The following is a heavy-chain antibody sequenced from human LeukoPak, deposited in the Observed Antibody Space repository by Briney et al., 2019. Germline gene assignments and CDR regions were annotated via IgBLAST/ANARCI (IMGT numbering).Heavy chain of an antibody. CDR1: GYTFSGNY. J-gene: IGHJ4*02. D-gene: IGHD3-10*01. CDR2: INPNNGGT. CDR3: ARDNGSYEVD. V-gene: IGHV1-2*02. Sequence: ASVKVSCKASGYTFSGNYMHWVRQAPGQGLEWMGWINPNNGGTNYAQKFQGRVTVTRDTSISTAYMELSRLTSDDTAVYYCARDNGSYEVDWGQGTLVTVSS.